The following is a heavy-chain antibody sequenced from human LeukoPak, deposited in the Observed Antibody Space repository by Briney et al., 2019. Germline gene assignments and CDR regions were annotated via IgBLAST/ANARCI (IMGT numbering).Heavy chain of an antibody. V-gene: IGHV1-8*02. CDR2: MNPNSGNT. Sequence: ASVKVSCKASGYTFTGYYMHWVRQATGQGLEWMGWMNPNSGNTGYAQKFQGRVTMTRNTSISTAYMELSSLRSEDTAVYYCARGYYDGSFDIWGLGTMVTVSS. D-gene: IGHD3-22*01. J-gene: IGHJ3*02. CDR1: GYTFTGYY. CDR3: ARGYYDGSFDI.